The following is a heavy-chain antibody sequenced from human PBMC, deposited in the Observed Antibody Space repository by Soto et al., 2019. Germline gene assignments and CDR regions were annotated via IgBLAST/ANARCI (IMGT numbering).Heavy chain of an antibody. CDR3: TKGSGSYNWNYYFDS. J-gene: IGHJ4*02. CDR1: GFTFSNSV. D-gene: IGHD1-7*01. CDR2: VSPNGGSA. V-gene: IGHV3-23*01. Sequence: GGSLRLSCAASGAASGFTFSNSVLSWVRQAPGKGLEWVSLVSPNGGSAYYADSVRGRFAISRDNSKNTLYLQMSSLRAEDTAVYYCTKGSGSYNWNYYFDSWGQGALVTVSS.